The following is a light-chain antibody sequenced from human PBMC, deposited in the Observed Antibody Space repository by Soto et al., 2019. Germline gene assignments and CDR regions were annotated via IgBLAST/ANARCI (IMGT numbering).Light chain of an antibody. Sequence: DIVMTQSPDSLAVSLGERATINCKSSQSVLYSSNNKNYLAWYQQKPGQPPKLLIYWASTRESGVPDRFSGSGSGTHFPLTPSSLQAEDVAVYYCQQYYSTPQTFGQGTKVEIK. V-gene: IGKV4-1*01. CDR3: QQYYSTPQT. J-gene: IGKJ1*01. CDR2: WAS. CDR1: QSVLYSSNNKNY.